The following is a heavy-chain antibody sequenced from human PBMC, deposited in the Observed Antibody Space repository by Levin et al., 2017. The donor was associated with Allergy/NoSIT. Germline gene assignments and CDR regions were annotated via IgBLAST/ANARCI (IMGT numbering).Heavy chain of an antibody. Sequence: ASVKVSCKASGGTFSTFPISWMRQAPGEGLEWMGGIIPTLRRANYAQKFQGKVTITADESSNTVYMELTSLTYDDTAVYYCAGPKTSTWYTALDFWGPGTQVTVSS. J-gene: IGHJ4*02. CDR1: GGTFSTFP. D-gene: IGHD2-2*01. V-gene: IGHV1-69*13. CDR3: AGPKTSTWYTALDF. CDR2: IIPTLRRA.